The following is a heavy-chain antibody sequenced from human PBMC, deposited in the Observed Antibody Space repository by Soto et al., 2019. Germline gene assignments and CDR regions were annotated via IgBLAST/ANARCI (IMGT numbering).Heavy chain of an antibody. CDR3: ARQIYDSDSGPNFQYYFDS. J-gene: IGHJ4*02. V-gene: IGHV5-10-1*01. CDR1: GYSFDGYW. D-gene: IGHD3-22*01. CDR2: IDPSDSQT. Sequence: PGESLKISCKGSGYSFDGYWITWVRQKPGKGLEWMGRIDPSDSQTYYSPSFRGHVTISAAKSITTVFLQWSSLGASDTAMYYCARQIYDSDSGPNFQYYFDSWGQGTLVTVSS.